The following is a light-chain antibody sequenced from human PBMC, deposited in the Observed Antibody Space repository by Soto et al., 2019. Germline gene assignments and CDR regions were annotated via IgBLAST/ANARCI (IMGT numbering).Light chain of an antibody. CDR2: GNS. Sequence: QSVLTQPPSVSGAPGQRVTISCTGSSSNIGAGYDVHWYQQLPGTAPKLLIYGNSNRPSGVPDRFSGSKSGTSASLAITALQAEDEADYYCQSYDSSLSGYVFGAGTQLTVL. V-gene: IGLV1-40*01. CDR3: QSYDSSLSGYV. J-gene: IGLJ7*01. CDR1: SSNIGAGYD.